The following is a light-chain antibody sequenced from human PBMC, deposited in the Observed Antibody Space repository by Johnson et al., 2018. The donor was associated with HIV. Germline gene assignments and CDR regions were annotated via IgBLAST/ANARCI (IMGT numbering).Light chain of an antibody. Sequence: QSVLTQPPSVSAAPGQKVTISCSGSSSNIGSNYVSWYQQFPGAAPKLLIYEDNKRPSGIPDRFSASKSGTSATLDIPGLQTGDEADYYCGTWDTSLGAHYVFGTGTEVTVL. CDR3: GTWDTSLGAHYV. J-gene: IGLJ1*01. V-gene: IGLV1-51*02. CDR2: EDN. CDR1: SSNIGSNY.